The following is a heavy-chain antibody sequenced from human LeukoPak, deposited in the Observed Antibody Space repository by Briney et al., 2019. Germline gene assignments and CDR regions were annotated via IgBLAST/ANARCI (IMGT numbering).Heavy chain of an antibody. V-gene: IGHV4-61*02. CDR3: AGLVEMATIGGNDAFDI. D-gene: IGHD5-24*01. Sequence: SETLSLTCTVSGGSISSGSYYWSWIRQPAGKGLEWIGRIYTSGSTNYNPSLKSRVTISVDTSKNQFSLKLSSVTAADTAVYYCAGLVEMATIGGNDAFDIWGQGTMVTVSS. CDR2: IYTSGST. CDR1: GGSISSGSYY. J-gene: IGHJ3*02.